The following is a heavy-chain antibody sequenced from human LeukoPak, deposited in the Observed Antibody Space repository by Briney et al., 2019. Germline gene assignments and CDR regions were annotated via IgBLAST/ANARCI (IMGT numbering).Heavy chain of an antibody. CDR1: GFTFSSYA. CDR3: AKELGTAVVGQRVDY. D-gene: IGHD2-2*01. J-gene: IGHJ4*02. Sequence: GGSLRLSCAAFGFTFSSYAMNWVRQAPGKGLEWVIFIQTDGSDKYYADSVKGRFTVSRDNSKNTLYLQMNSLRPEDTAVYYCAKELGTAVVGQRVDYWGQGALVTVSS. V-gene: IGHV3-30*02. CDR2: IQTDGSDK.